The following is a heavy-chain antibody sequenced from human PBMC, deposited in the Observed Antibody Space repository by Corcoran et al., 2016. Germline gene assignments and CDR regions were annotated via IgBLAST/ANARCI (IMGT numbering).Heavy chain of an antibody. CDR2: IDPSDSYT. D-gene: IGHD3-22*01. Sequence: EVQLVQSGAEVKKPGESLRISCKGSGYSFTSYWISWVRQMPGKGLEWMGRIDPSDSYTNYSPSFQGHVTISADKSISTAYLQWSSLKAADTAMYYCARHTHSYDSSGYYYYYYYGMDVWGQGTTFTVSS. J-gene: IGHJ6*02. CDR1: GYSFTSYW. CDR3: ARHTHSYDSSGYYYYYYYGMDV. V-gene: IGHV5-10-1*03.